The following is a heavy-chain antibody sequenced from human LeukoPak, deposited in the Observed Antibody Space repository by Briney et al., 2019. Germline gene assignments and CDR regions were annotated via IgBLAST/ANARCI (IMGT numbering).Heavy chain of an antibody. CDR1: GYTFSNYG. J-gene: IGHJ5*02. Sequence: GASVKVSCKASGYTFSNYGISWVRQAPGQGLEWMGWINTNTGNPTYAQGFTGRFVFSLDTSVSTAYLQISSLKAEDTAVYYCARDGGFRKGFRFDPWGQGTLVTVSS. CDR2: INTNTGNP. CDR3: ARDGGFRKGFRFDP. V-gene: IGHV7-4-1*02.